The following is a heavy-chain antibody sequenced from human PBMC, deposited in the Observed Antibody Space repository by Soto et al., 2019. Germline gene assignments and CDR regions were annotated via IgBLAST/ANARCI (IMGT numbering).Heavy chain of an antibody. Sequence: PSETLSLTCTVSGGSISSGDYYWSWIRQPPGKGLEWIGYIYYSGSTYYNPSLKSRVTISVDTSKNQFSLKLSSVTAADTAVYYCAREGGDLGGAGTTFRYYYGMDVWGQGTTVTVSS. CDR3: AREGGDLGGAGTTFRYYYGMDV. CDR1: GGSISSGDYY. J-gene: IGHJ6*02. CDR2: IYYSGST. V-gene: IGHV4-30-4*01. D-gene: IGHD1-7*01.